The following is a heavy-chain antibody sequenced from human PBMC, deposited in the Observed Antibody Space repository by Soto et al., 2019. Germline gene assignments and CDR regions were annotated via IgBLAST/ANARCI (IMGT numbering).Heavy chain of an antibody. CDR1: GFTFSSYS. V-gene: IGHV3-21*01. J-gene: IGHJ3*02. CDR2: ISSSSSYI. Sequence: EVQLVESGGGLVKPGGSLRLSCAASGFTFSSYSMNWVRQAPGKGLEWVSSISSSSSYIYYADSVKGRFTISRDNAKNSLYLQMNSLRAEDTAVYYCAREFMVLGAFDIWGQGTMVTVSS. D-gene: IGHD3-10*01. CDR3: AREFMVLGAFDI.